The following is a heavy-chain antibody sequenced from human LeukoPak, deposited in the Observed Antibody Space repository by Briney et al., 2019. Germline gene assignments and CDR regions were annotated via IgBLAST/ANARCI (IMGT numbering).Heavy chain of an antibody. V-gene: IGHV4-34*01. CDR1: GGSFSGYY. CDR2: INHSGST. J-gene: IGHJ6*03. Sequence: SETLSLTCAVYGGSFSGYYWSWLRQPPGKGLEWIGEINHSGSTNYNPSLKSRVTISVDTSKNQFSLKLSSVTAADTAVYYCARRPGYCSSTSCYFHYYYYYMDVWGKGTTVTVSS. CDR3: ARRPGYCSSTSCYFHYYYYYMDV. D-gene: IGHD2-2*01.